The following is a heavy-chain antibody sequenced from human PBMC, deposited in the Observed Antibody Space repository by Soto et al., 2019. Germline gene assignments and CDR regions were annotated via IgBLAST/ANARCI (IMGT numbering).Heavy chain of an antibody. J-gene: IGHJ6*02. V-gene: IGHV3-73*02. CDR3: ASDTARVYYGIDV. D-gene: IGHD5-18*01. CDR1: GFTFSGSA. Sequence: EVQLVESGGGLVQPGGSLKLSCAASGFTFSGSAMHWVRQASGKGLEWVGRIRSKANSYATAYAASVKGRFTISRDDSKNTAYLKMNSLNTEDTAVYYCASDTARVYYGIDVWGQGTTVTVSS. CDR2: IRSKANSYAT.